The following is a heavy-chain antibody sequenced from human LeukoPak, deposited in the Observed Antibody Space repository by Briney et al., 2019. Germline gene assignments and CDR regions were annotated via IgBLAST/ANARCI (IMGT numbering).Heavy chain of an antibody. CDR2: IYYSGST. J-gene: IGHJ4*02. CDR3: ARDFDSGWYDY. V-gene: IGHV4-59*01. CDR1: GGSISSYY. Sequence: PSETLSLTCTVSGGSISSYYWSWIRQPPGKGLEWIGNIYYSGSTSYNPSLKSRITISVDTSKNQFSLKLSSVTAADTAVYYCARDFDSGWYDYWGQGTPVTVSS. D-gene: IGHD6-19*01.